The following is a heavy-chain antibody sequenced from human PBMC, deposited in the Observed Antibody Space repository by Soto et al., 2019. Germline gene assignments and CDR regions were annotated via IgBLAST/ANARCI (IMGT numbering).Heavy chain of an antibody. V-gene: IGHV4-39*01. CDR3: ARLVGGDDSSSWYLTPYYYYGMDV. D-gene: IGHD6-13*01. J-gene: IGHJ6*02. Sequence: PSETLSLTCTVSGGSISSSSYYWGWIRQPPGKGLEWIGSIYYSGSTYYNPSLKSRVTISVDTSKNQFSLKLSSVTAADTAVYYCARLVGGDDSSSWYLTPYYYYGMDVWGQGTTVTVSS. CDR2: IYYSGST. CDR1: GGSISSSSYY.